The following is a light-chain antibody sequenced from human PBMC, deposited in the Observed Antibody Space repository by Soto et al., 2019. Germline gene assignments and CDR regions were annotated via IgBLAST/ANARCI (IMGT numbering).Light chain of an antibody. V-gene: IGKV3-15*01. CDR3: QQYNNWPYT. J-gene: IGKJ2*01. CDR2: GAS. CDR1: QSVSNN. Sequence: EIVMTQSRATLSVSPGERATLSCRASQSVSNNLAWYQQKPGQAPRLLIYGASTSATGISARFSGSGAGTEFTLTISSLQPEDFAVYYCQQYNNWPYTFGQGTKVDIK.